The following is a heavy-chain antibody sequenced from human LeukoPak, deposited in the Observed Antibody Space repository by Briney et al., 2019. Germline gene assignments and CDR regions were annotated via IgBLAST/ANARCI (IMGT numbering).Heavy chain of an antibody. CDR1: GFSLSSQW. Sequence: GGSLRLSCAASGFSLSSQWMSWVRQAPGRGPEWVANIKEDGSQKSYVDSVKGRFTISRDNAKSSLYLQMNSLRAEDTAVYYCARAFSWGQGTLVTVSS. V-gene: IGHV3-7*01. D-gene: IGHD3-16*01. J-gene: IGHJ5*02. CDR3: ARAFS. CDR2: IKEDGSQK.